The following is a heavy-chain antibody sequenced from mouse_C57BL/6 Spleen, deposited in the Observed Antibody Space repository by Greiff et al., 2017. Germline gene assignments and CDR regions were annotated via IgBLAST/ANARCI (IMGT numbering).Heavy chain of an antibody. D-gene: IGHD2-5*01. CDR3: ARGSNRYAMDY. Sequence: QVQLKQPGAELVRPGSSVKLSCKASGYTFTSYWMHWVKQRPIQGLEWIGNIDPSDSETHYNQKFKDKATLTVDKSSSTAYMQLSSLTSEDSAVYYCARGSNRYAMDYWGQGTSVTVSS. CDR2: IDPSDSET. CDR1: GYTFTSYW. V-gene: IGHV1-52*01. J-gene: IGHJ4*01.